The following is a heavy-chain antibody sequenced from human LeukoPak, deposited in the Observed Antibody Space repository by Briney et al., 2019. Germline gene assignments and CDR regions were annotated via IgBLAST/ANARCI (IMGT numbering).Heavy chain of an antibody. D-gene: IGHD2-2*01. J-gene: IGHJ4*02. Sequence: GGSLRLSCAASGFTFSSYWMSWVRQAPGKGLEWVANIKEDGSEKYYVDSVKGRFIISRDSSKSTLYLQMNSLRDEDTAVYYCARDRGAGKYHLDYWGQGTLVTVSS. V-gene: IGHV3-7*01. CDR1: GFTFSSYW. CDR2: IKEDGSEK. CDR3: ARDRGAGKYHLDY.